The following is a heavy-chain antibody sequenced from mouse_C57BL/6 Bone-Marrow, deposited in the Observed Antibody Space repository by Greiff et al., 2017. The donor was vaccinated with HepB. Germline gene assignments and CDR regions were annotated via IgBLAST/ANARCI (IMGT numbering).Heavy chain of an antibody. V-gene: IGHV7-1*01. Sequence: EVKLVDSGGGLVQSGRSLRLSCATSGFTFSDFYMEWVRQAPGKGLEWIAASRNKANDYTTEYSASVKGRFIVSRDTSQSILYLQMNALRAEDTAIYYCARDAVYYGSSHWYFDVWGTGTTVTVSS. CDR3: ARDAVYYGSSHWYFDV. J-gene: IGHJ1*03. CDR2: SRNKANDYTT. D-gene: IGHD1-1*01. CDR1: GFTFSDFY.